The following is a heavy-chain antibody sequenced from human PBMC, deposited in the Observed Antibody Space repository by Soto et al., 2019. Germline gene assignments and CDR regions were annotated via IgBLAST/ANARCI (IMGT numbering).Heavy chain of an antibody. D-gene: IGHD5-18*01. Sequence: QVQLVQSGAEVKKPGSSVKVSCKASGGTFSNYALTWVRQAPGQGLEWMGGIIPLSGTPNYAQKFQGRVTITADKSTTTVYMELSGLRSEDTAVYYCTSGIQLWSWGQGTLVTVSS. CDR2: IIPLSGTP. V-gene: IGHV1-69*06. J-gene: IGHJ5*02. CDR3: TSGIQLWS. CDR1: GGTFSNYA.